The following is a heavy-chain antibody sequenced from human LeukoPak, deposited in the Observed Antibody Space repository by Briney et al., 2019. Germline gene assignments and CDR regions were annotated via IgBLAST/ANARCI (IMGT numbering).Heavy chain of an antibody. V-gene: IGHV4-38-2*01. CDR1: GYPINNAYY. Sequence: SETLSLTCGVSGYPINNAYYWVWIRQPPGKGLEWIGSLYHPDSTYYNPSLKSRVTISVDTSKNQFSLKLSSVTAADTAVYYCARGDGYNLDWYFDLWGRGTLVTVSS. CDR2: LYHPDST. D-gene: IGHD5-24*01. J-gene: IGHJ2*01. CDR3: ARGDGYNLDWYFDL.